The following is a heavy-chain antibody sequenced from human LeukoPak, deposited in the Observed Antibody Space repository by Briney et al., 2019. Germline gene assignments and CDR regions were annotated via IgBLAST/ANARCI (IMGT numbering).Heavy chain of an antibody. CDR2: IYYSGST. Sequence: SETLSLTCIVSGYSIGSGYYWGWIRQSPGKGLEWIGSIYYSGSTYYNPSLKSRVTISVDTSKNQFSLKLSSVTAADTAVYYCARGPDWYFDLWGRGTLVTVSS. J-gene: IGHJ2*01. V-gene: IGHV4-38-2*02. CDR3: ARGPDWYFDL. CDR1: GYSIGSGYY.